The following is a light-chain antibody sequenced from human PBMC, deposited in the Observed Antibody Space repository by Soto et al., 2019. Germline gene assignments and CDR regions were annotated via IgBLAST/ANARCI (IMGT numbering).Light chain of an antibody. J-gene: IGLJ1*01. Sequence: QSALTQAACVSGSPGQSITISCTGSSSDVGAYNFVSWYQHHPGKAPKLILYEVTTHPSGVSSRFSGSKSGNTASLTISGLQADDEANYYCSSYTSSNTPYVFGTGTKVTVL. CDR3: SSYTSSNTPYV. CDR1: SSDVGAYNF. V-gene: IGLV2-14*01. CDR2: EVT.